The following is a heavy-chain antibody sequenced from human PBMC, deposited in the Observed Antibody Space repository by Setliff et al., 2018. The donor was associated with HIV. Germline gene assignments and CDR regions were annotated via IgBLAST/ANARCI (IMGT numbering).Heavy chain of an antibody. CDR2: ISWDGGST. V-gene: IGHV3-43*01. D-gene: IGHD6-6*01. J-gene: IGHJ5*02. CDR1: GFTLDDYT. Sequence: PGGSLRLSCAASGFTLDDYTMRWVRQAPGKGLEWVSLISWDGGSTYYADSVKGRFSISRDNSKNSLYLQMNSLRTEDTALYYCAKEPPSRLQLVPHNWFDPWGQGTLVTVSS. CDR3: AKEPPSRLQLVPHNWFDP.